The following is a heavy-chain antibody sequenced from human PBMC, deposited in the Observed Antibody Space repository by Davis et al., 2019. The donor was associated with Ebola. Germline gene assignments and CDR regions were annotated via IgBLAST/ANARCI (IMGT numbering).Heavy chain of an antibody. V-gene: IGHV1-69*13. CDR1: GGTFSSYA. Sequence: SVKVSCKASGGTFSSYAISWVRQAPGQGLEWMGGIIPIFGTANYAQKFQGRVTITADESTSTAYMELSSLRSEDTAVYYCASGPPTVTTFDYWGQGTLVTVSS. D-gene: IGHD4-17*01. J-gene: IGHJ4*02. CDR3: ASGPPTVTTFDY. CDR2: IIPIFGTA.